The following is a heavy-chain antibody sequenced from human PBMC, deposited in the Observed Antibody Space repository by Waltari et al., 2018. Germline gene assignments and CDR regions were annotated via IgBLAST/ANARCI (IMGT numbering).Heavy chain of an antibody. D-gene: IGHD5-18*01. V-gene: IGHV2-5*02. CDR1: GFSLSTSGVG. CDR2: IYWDDDK. CDR3: ARQTSKYSWGWFDP. J-gene: IGHJ5*02. Sequence: QITLKESGPTLVKPTQTLTLTCTFSGFSLSTSGVGVGWIRQPPGKALGWLARIYWDDDKAYSPSLKSRRTVTKDTSKNQVVRTMTNMDPVDTATYYCARQTSKYSWGWFDPWGQGTLVTVSS.